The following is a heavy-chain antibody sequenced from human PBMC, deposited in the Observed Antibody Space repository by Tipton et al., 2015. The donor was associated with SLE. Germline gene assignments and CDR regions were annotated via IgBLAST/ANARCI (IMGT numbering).Heavy chain of an antibody. V-gene: IGHV4-4*07. J-gene: IGHJ4*02. CDR1: GGSISGYY. Sequence: TLSLTCTVSGGSISGYYWSWIRQPAGKGLEWIGRVYSSGSTIYNPSIKSRITLSLDTSKNQFSLSVNSVTAADTAVYYCARSMLTTKRVFDYWGQGTLVTVSS. D-gene: IGHD3-16*01. CDR2: VYSSGST. CDR3: ARSMLTTKRVFDY.